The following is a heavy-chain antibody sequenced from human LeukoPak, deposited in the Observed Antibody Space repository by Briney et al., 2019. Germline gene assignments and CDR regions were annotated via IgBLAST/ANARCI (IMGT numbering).Heavy chain of an antibody. Sequence: GGSLRLSCAASGFTFSDYYMSWIRQAPGKGLEWVSVIYSCGSTYYADSVKGRFTISRDNSKNTLYLQINSLRAEDTAVYYCARDLITMVRGVIIPFAREGAEFYYYYMDVWGKGTTVTVSS. V-gene: IGHV3-66*03. CDR2: IYSCGST. J-gene: IGHJ6*03. CDR3: ARDLITMVRGVIIPFAREGAEFYYYYMDV. CDR1: GFTFSDYY. D-gene: IGHD3-10*01.